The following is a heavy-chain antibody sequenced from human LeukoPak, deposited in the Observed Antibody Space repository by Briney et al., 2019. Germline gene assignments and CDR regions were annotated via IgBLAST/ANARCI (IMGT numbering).Heavy chain of an antibody. J-gene: IGHJ3*02. V-gene: IGHV3-53*01. Sequence: PGGSLRLSCAASGFTVSSNYMSWVRQAPGKGLEWVSVIYSGGSTYYADSVKGRFTISRDNSKNTLYLQMNSLRAEDTAVYYCARGAPGDAFDIWGQGTMVTVSS. CDR3: ARGAPGDAFDI. CDR1: GFTVSSNY. CDR2: IYSGGST.